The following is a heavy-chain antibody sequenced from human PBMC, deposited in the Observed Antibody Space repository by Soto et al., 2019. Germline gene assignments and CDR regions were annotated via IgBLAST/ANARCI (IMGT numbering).Heavy chain of an antibody. Sequence: GGSLRLSCAASGFTVSSNYMSWVRQAPGKGLEWVSVIYSGGSTYYADSVKGRFTISRHNSKNTLYLQMNSLRAEDTAVYYCASLTTPYYFDYWGQETLVTVPQ. J-gene: IGHJ4*02. D-gene: IGHD2-15*01. CDR2: IYSGGST. V-gene: IGHV3-53*04. CDR1: GFTVSSNY. CDR3: ASLTTPYYFDY.